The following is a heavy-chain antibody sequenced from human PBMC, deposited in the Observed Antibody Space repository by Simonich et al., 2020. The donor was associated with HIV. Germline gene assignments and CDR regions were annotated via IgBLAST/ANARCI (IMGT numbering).Heavy chain of an antibody. J-gene: IGHJ3*02. Sequence: QVQLQQWGAGLLKPSETLSLTCAVYGGSFSGYYWSWIRQPPGKGLEWIGEINHSGSTNYTPSRKSRVTISVDTSKNQFSLKLNSVTAADTAVYYCARETKGGTSPLAFDAFDIWGQGTMVTVSS. CDR1: GGSFSGYY. CDR2: INHSGST. CDR3: ARETKGGTSPLAFDAFDI. D-gene: IGHD1-1*01. V-gene: IGHV4-34*01.